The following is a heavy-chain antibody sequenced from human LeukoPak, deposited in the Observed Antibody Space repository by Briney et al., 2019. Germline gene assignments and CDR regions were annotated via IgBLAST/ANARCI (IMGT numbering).Heavy chain of an antibody. CDR1: GGSISSSSYY. J-gene: IGHJ4*02. D-gene: IGHD3-16*01. V-gene: IGHV4-39*01. CDR3: ARHLGWSQQAYFDY. Sequence: PSETLSLTCTVSGGSISSSSYYWGWIRQPPGKGLEWIGSIYYSGSTYYNPSLKSRVTISVDTSKNQFSLKLSSVTAADTAVYYCARHLGWSQQAYFDYWGQGTLVTVSS. CDR2: IYYSGST.